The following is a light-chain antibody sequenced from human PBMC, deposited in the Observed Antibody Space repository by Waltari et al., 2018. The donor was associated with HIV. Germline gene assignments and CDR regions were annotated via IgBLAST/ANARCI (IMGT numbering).Light chain of an antibody. CDR1: RSNIGYNS. V-gene: IGLV1-51*01. J-gene: IGLJ2*01. CDR2: DND. CDR3: GTWDNGLSEVL. Sequence: QSGLTQPPSVSAAPGQRVTISCSGTRSNIGYNSVSWYQQLPGAAPKLLIYDNDKRPSGIPDRFSASKSGTSVTLGITGLQTGDEATYYCGTWDNGLSEVLFGGGTKLTVL.